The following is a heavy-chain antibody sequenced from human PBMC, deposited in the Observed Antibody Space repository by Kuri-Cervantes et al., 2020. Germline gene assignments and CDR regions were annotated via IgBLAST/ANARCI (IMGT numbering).Heavy chain of an antibody. V-gene: IGHV1-2*02. CDR1: GYTFTGYY. CDR2: INPNSGGT. CDR3: ARDSARTSIAAVGWFDP. J-gene: IGHJ5*02. D-gene: IGHD6-13*01. Sequence: ASVKVSCKASGYTFTGYYMHWVRQAPGQGLEWMGWINPNSGGTNYAQKFQGRVTMTRDTSTSTVYMELSSLRSEDTAVYYCARDSARTSIAAVGWFDPWGQGTLVTVSS.